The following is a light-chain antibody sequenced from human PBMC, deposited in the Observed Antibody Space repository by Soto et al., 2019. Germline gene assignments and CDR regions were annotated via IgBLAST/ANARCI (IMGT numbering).Light chain of an antibody. CDR2: AAS. Sequence: IQMTQSPSSLSAAVGERVTITCRASQTISRNLNWYQQKPGKAPKLLIYAASSLQSGVPSRFSGSGSGTQFTLTISSLQPEDVATYYCLQNYNYPWTFGQGTKVDI. CDR1: QTISRN. CDR3: LQNYNYPWT. J-gene: IGKJ1*01. V-gene: IGKV1-6*01.